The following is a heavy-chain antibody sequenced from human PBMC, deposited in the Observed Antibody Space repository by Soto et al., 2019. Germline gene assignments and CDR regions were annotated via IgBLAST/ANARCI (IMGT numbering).Heavy chain of an antibody. CDR2: ISYDGSNK. D-gene: IGHD3-22*01. CDR3: AGGDSIPFETGWFDP. Sequence: QVQLVESGGGVVQPERSLRLSCAASGFTFSTYAMHWVRQAPGKGLEWVAVISYDGSNKYYADSVKGRFTISRDNSKNTLSLQRTRLRAEDTAVYYCAGGDSIPFETGWFDPWGQGTRVAVS. V-gene: IGHV3-30-3*01. J-gene: IGHJ5*02. CDR1: GFTFSTYA.